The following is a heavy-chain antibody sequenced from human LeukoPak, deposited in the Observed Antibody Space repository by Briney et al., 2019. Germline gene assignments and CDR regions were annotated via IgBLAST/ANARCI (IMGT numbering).Heavy chain of an antibody. CDR2: INSDGSST. D-gene: IGHD3-10*01. J-gene: IGHJ4*02. CDR3: ARIPGGSGSQYDY. V-gene: IGHV3-74*01. Sequence: GGSLRLSCAASGFTFSSYLMHWVRQAPGKGLVWVSRINSDGSSTFYADSVKGRFTTSRDNAENTVYLQMNSLRADDTAVYYCARIPGGSGSQYDYWGQGTLVIVSS. CDR1: GFTFSSYL.